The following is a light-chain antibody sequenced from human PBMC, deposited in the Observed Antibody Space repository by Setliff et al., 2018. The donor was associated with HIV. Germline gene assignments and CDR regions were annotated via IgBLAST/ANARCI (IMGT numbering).Light chain of an antibody. CDR1: SSYVGSYNL. CDR3: CSYAGSSTL. CDR2: EVS. J-gene: IGLJ2*01. Sequence: QSALTQPASVSGSPGQAITISCTGTSSYVGSYNLVSWYQQHPGKAPKLMIYEVSKRPSGVSNRFSGSKSVNTASLTISGLQAEDEADYYCCSYAGSSTLFGGGTKVTVL. V-gene: IGLV2-23*02.